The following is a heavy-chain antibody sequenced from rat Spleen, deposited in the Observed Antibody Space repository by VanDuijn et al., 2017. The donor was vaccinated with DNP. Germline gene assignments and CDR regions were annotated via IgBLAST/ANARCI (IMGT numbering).Heavy chain of an antibody. CDR3: ATGWVFAY. Sequence: EVQLVESGRGLVQPGRSLRLSCAASGFTFSKYGMAWVRQAPKKGLEWVAYISNDGGNTYYRDSVKGRFTISRDNAKRILFLEMDSLRSEDTATYYCATGWVFAYWGQGVMVTVSS. J-gene: IGHJ2*01. D-gene: IGHD1-11*01. CDR2: ISNDGGNT. V-gene: IGHV5S13*01. CDR1: GFTFSKYG.